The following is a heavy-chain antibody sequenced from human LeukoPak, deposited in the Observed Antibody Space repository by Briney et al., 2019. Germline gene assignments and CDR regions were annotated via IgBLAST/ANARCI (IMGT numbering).Heavy chain of an antibody. CDR1: GFTFSDYY. D-gene: IGHD1-26*01. V-gene: IGHV3-11*01. Sequence: GGSLRLACAASGFTFSDYYMSWIRQAPGKGLEWVSYISSSGSTIYYADSVKGRFAISRDNAKNSLYLQMNSLRAEDTAVYYCARVGPNSGSYYGAFDYWGQGTLVTVSS. CDR2: ISSSGSTI. J-gene: IGHJ4*02. CDR3: ARVGPNSGSYYGAFDY.